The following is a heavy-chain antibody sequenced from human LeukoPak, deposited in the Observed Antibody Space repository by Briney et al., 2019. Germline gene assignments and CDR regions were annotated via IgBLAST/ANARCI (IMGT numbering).Heavy chain of an antibody. J-gene: IGHJ3*02. CDR1: GGTFSSYA. CDR3: ARDHNDAFDI. CDR2: IIPIFGTA. V-gene: IGHV1-69*05. Sequence: SVTVSCKASGGTFSSYAISWVRQAPGQGLEWMGGIIPIFGTADYAQKFQGRVTITTDESTSTAYMELSSLRSEDTAVYYCARDHNDAFDIWGQGTMVTVSS.